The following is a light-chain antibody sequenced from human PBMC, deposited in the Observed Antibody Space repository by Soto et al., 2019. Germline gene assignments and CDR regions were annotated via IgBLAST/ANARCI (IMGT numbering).Light chain of an antibody. CDR2: GAS. CDR1: QSVSSSY. CDR3: QQYVSSPCT. V-gene: IGKV3-20*01. J-gene: IGKJ3*01. Sequence: EIVLTQSPGTLSLSPGERATLSCRASQSVSSSYLAWYQQKPGQAPRLLIYGASSRATGIPDRFSGSGSGTDFTLTISRLEPEDFAVYYCQQYVSSPCTFXPGTKADIK.